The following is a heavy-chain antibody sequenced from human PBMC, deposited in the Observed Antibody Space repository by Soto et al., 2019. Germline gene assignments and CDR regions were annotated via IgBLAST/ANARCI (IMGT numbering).Heavy chain of an antibody. D-gene: IGHD2-15*01. J-gene: IGHJ5*02. CDR3: ARAICSGGRCFLLDL. CDR2: IKGDASGI. CDR1: GFIFSGYW. Sequence: EVQLLESGGGLVPPGGSLRLSCAASGFIFSGYWMHWVRQAPGKGLVWVSRIKGDASGISYADSVKGRFTISRDNVKKTLYLQMNSLRAEDTAVYYCARAICSGGRCFLLDLWGQGTLVTVSS. V-gene: IGHV3-74*01.